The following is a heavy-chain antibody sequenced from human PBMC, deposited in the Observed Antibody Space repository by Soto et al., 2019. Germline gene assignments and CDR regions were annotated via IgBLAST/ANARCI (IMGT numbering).Heavy chain of an antibody. CDR2: IWYDGINK. D-gene: IGHD3-3*01. CDR3: TRDDFIYIWATGITSFGLAPRAYNWFDP. J-gene: IGHJ5*02. Sequence: GGSLRLSCAASGFTFSSYCIHWVRHAPCKGLEWVAVIWYDGINKYYADFVKGRFTISRDNSKNTLYLQMNSLRAEDTAVYYCTRDDFIYIWATGITSFGLAPRAYNWFDPWGRVTLVTVCS. V-gene: IGHV3-33*01. CDR1: GFTFSSYC.